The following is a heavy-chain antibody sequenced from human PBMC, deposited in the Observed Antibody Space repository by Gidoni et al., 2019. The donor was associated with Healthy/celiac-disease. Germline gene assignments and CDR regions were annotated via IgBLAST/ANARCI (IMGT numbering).Heavy chain of an antibody. Sequence: QVQLQESGPGLVKPSQTLSLTCTVSGGSISRGSYYWRWIRQPAGKGLEWIGRIYTSGSTNYNPSLKSRVTISVDTSKNQFSLKLSSVTAADTAVYYCARDGGYVCSSTSCYINYYYGMDVWGQGTTVTVSS. J-gene: IGHJ6*02. CDR2: IYTSGST. D-gene: IGHD2-2*02. V-gene: IGHV4-61*02. CDR3: ARDGGYVCSSTSCYINYYYGMDV. CDR1: GGSISRGSYY.